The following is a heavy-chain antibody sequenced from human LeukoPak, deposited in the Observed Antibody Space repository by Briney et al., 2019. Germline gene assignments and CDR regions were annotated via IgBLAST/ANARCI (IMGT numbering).Heavy chain of an antibody. D-gene: IGHD3-10*01. V-gene: IGHV1-8*01. CDR2: MNRNSGNT. CDR3: ARWGGYGSGSYLSPGYYYYGMDV. Sequence: ASVKVSCKASGYTFTSYDINWVRQATGQGLEWMGLMNRNSGNTGYAQKFQGRVTMTRNTSISTAYMELSSLRSEDTAVYYCARWGGYGSGSYLSPGYYYYGMDVWGQGTTVTVSS. J-gene: IGHJ6*02. CDR1: GYTFTSYD.